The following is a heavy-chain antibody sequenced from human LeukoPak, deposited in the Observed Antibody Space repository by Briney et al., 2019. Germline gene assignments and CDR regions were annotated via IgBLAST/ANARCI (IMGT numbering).Heavy chain of an antibody. CDR1: GFTFSSYE. CDR3: ARARQQMATSYFDY. CDR2: ISNTERTI. D-gene: IGHD5-12*01. J-gene: IGHJ4*02. Sequence: GGSLRLSCAAPGFTFSSYEMNWVRQAPGKGLEWVSYISNTERTIYYADSVRGRFTISRDNVKNSLYLQMSSLRAEDTAVYYCARARQQMATSYFDYWGQGTLVTVSS. V-gene: IGHV3-48*03.